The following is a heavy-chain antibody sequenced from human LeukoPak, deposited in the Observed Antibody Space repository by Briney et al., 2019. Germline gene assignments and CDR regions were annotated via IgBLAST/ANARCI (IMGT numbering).Heavy chain of an antibody. CDR3: AKGGCGSTTCYFDY. CDR2: ISGSAGVT. J-gene: IGHJ4*02. V-gene: IGHV3-23*01. Sequence: GGPLRLSCAASGFTFSNYGMSWVRQAPGKGLEWVSGISGSAGVTYSAGSVKGRFTISRDNSKNMLYLQTNSLRAEDTAIYYCAKGGCGSTTCYFDYWGQGTLVTVSS. CDR1: GFTFSNYG. D-gene: IGHD2-2*01.